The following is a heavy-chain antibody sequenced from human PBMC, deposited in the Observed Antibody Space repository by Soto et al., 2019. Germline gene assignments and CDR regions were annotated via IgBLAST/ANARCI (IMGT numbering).Heavy chain of an antibody. CDR2: FYADGTT. D-gene: IGHD1-1*01. CDR3: ARDWGGNTTPYWYFDL. J-gene: IGHJ2*01. Sequence: EVQVVESGGGLIQPGGSLRLSCVASGFNVSNNYMNWVRQAPGKGLEWVSVFYADGTTLYAASVEGRFTISRDNSKNTVDLQMNSLRAEDTAVYYCARDWGGNTTPYWYFDLWGRGTLVTVSS. CDR1: GFNVSNNY. V-gene: IGHV3-53*01.